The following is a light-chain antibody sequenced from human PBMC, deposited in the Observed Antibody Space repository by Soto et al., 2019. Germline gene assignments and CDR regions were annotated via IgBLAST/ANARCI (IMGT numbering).Light chain of an antibody. V-gene: IGLV2-23*02. CDR1: SSDVGSYNL. Sequence: QSALTQPASLSGFPGQSITISCTGTSSDVGSYNLVSWYQQHPGKAPKLMIYEVSKRPSGVSNRFSGSKSGNTASLTISGLQAEDEADYYCCSYAGSSTFVFGTGTKVTVL. CDR3: CSYAGSSTFV. CDR2: EVS. J-gene: IGLJ1*01.